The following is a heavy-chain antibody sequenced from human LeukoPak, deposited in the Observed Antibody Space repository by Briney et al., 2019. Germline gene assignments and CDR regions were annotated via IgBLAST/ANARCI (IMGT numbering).Heavy chain of an antibody. V-gene: IGHV3-21*01. Sequence: GGSLRLSCAASGFIFSSYSMNWVRQAPGKGLEWVSSISSSSSYIYYADSVKGRFTISRDNAKNSLYLQMNSLRAEDTAVYYCASQFTYYDILTGYYPPYDYWGQGTLVTVSS. CDR1: GFIFSSYS. D-gene: IGHD3-9*01. CDR3: ASQFTYYDILTGYYPPYDY. CDR2: ISSSSSYI. J-gene: IGHJ4*02.